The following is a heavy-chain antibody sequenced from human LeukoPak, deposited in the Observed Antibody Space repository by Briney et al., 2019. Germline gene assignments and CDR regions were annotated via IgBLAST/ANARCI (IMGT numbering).Heavy chain of an antibody. V-gene: IGHV1-18*01. CDR3: ARGIREYYDILTGYYNGGNFDY. D-gene: IGHD3-9*01. CDR2: ISAYNGNT. CDR1: GYTFTSYG. Sequence: GASVKVSFKASGYTFTSYGISWVRQAPGQGLEWMGWISAYNGNTNYAQKLQGRVTMTTDTSTSTAYMELRSLRSDDTAVYYCARGIREYYDILTGYYNGGNFDYWGQGTLVTVSS. J-gene: IGHJ4*02.